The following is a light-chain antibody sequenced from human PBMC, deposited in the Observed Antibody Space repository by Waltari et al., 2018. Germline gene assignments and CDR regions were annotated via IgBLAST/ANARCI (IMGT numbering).Light chain of an antibody. CDR1: ALGGKS. CDR2: DDS. Sequence: SHVLTQPPSVSVAPGQTARISCGGNALGGKSAPWYQQKPGQAPVLVVYDDSDRPSGIPERFSGSNSGNTATLTISRVEAGDEADYYCQVWDSSSDHVVFGGGTKLTVL. CDR3: QVWDSSSDHVV. J-gene: IGLJ2*01. V-gene: IGLV3-21*02.